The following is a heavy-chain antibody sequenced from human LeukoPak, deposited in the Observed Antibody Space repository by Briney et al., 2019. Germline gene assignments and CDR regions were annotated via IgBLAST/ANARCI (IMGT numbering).Heavy chain of an antibody. CDR3: ARGGLRDYYFDY. CDR2: FYYSGNT. CDR1: GGSINSYY. J-gene: IGHJ4*02. V-gene: IGHV4-59*08. D-gene: IGHD3-16*01. Sequence: PSETLSLTCTVSGGSINSYYWGWIRQLPGKGLEWVGYFYYSGNTYYNPSLKSRVTISADTSKNQFSLKLSSVTAADTAVYYCARGGLRDYYFDYWGQGTLVTVSS.